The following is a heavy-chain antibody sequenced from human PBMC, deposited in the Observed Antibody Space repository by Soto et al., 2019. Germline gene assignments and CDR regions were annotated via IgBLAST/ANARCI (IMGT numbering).Heavy chain of an antibody. J-gene: IGHJ6*02. CDR2: IIPMFGIA. V-gene: IGHV1-69*02. CDR3: VRLNTAMVNYFYGMDV. CDR1: GGTFNRYT. D-gene: IGHD5-18*01. Sequence: ASVKVSCTGSGGTFNRYTITWVRQAPGQGLEWMGRIIPMFGIASYAQNFQGQVTVSADKSINTAYLQWSSLKASDTAMYYCVRLNTAMVNYFYGMDVWGQGTTVTVSS.